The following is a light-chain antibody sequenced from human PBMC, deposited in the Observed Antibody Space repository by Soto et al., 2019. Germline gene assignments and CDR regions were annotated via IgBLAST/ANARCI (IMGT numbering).Light chain of an antibody. CDR2: GAS. V-gene: IGKV3-20*01. CDR3: QQYGRTPRT. Sequence: EVLLTQSPGTLSLSPGERATLSCRASQSVNNNFLAWYQQKPGQAPRLLIYGASSRATGIPGKFSGSGSGTDFTLTISRLEPEDFAVYFCQQYGRTPRTFGQGTKVEIK. CDR1: QSVNNNF. J-gene: IGKJ1*01.